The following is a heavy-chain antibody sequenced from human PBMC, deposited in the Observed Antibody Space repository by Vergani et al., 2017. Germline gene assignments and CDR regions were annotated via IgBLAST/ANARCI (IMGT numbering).Heavy chain of an antibody. V-gene: IGHV3-15*07. CDR2: IKSKTDGGTT. Sequence: EVQLVESGGGLVKPGGSLRLSCAASGFTFSNAWMNWVRQAPGKGLEWVGRIKSKTDGGTTDYAAPVKGRFTIPRDDSKNTLYLQMNCLRAEDTAVYYCARDLDCSSTSCYADYYYYYMDVWGKGTTVTVSS. CDR3: ARDLDCSSTSCYADYYYYYMDV. J-gene: IGHJ6*03. CDR1: GFTFSNAW. D-gene: IGHD2-2*01.